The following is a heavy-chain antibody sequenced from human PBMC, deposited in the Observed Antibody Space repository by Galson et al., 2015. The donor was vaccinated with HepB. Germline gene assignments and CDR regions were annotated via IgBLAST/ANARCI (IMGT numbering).Heavy chain of an antibody. J-gene: IGHJ4*02. V-gene: IGHV3-73*01. Sequence: SLRLSCAASGFSFTGSAIHWVRQASGKGPEWVGRIRSKANKYAEVYVPSLKGRFIVARDDSKNMAYQHMMSLKTGDTAVYYCVRSGDLSGYRSRWGQGTLVTVSS. CDR2: IRSKANKYAE. D-gene: IGHD3-16*02. CDR1: GFSFTGSA. CDR3: VRSGDLSGYRSR.